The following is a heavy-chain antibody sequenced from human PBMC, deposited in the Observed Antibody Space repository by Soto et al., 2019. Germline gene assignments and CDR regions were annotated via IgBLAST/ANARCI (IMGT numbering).Heavy chain of an antibody. CDR2: IIPIFGTA. J-gene: IGHJ4*02. CDR1: GGTFSSYA. D-gene: IGHD6-13*01. CDR3: ARDTGYSSSWYGGVGYFDY. Sequence: QVQLVQSGAEVKKPGSSVKVSCKASGGTFSSYAISWVRQAPGQGLEWMGGIIPIFGTANYAQKCQGRVTITADESTSTAYMEMSSLKSEDTAVYYCARDTGYSSSWYGGVGYFDYWGQGTLVTVSS. V-gene: IGHV1-69*01.